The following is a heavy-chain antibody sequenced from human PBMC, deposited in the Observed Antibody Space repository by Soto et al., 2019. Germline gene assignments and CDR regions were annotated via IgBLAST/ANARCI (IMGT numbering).Heavy chain of an antibody. CDR2: INPGNDHP. J-gene: IGHJ6*02. D-gene: IGHD4-4*01. CDR1: GYVFTSYY. CDR3: ARDYSRAATVTTGASYGMDV. V-gene: IGHV1-2*02. Sequence: ASVKVSWKAAGYVFTSYYIHWGRQAPGQGLEWMGWINPGNDHPIYSQKFQGRVTITRDTSISTAYMELSRLRSDDTAVYYCARDYSRAATVTTGASYGMDVWGQGTTVTVSS.